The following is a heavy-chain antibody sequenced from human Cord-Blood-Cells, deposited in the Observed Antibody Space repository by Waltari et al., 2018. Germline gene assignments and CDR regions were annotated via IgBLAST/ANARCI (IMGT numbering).Heavy chain of an antibody. CDR1: GFTVSINY. CDR3: ARLRDTAMVDY. J-gene: IGHJ4*02. Sequence: EVQLVESGGGLIQPGGSLRLSCASSGFTVSINYMSWVRQAPGKGLEWVSVIYSGGSTYYADSVKGRFTISRDNSKNTLYLQMNSLRAEDTAVYYCARLRDTAMVDYWGQGTLVTVSS. CDR2: IYSGGST. V-gene: IGHV3-53*01. D-gene: IGHD5-18*01.